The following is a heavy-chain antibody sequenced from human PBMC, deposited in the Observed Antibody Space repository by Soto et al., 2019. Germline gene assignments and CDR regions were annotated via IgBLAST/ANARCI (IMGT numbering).Heavy chain of an antibody. CDR1: GFTFRSDA. Sequence: EVQLLESGGGLVQPGGSLRLSCAASGFTFRSDAMSWVRQAPGKGLAWVSAVTGTGGPWVSAITGSGGTTYYADSVRGRFTISRDNSKNTLYLQMYSLRAEDSAVYYCAKDQWDVWGQGTTVTVSS. V-gene: IGHV3-23*01. D-gene: IGHD6-19*01. CDR2: ITGSGGTT. CDR3: AKDQWDV. J-gene: IGHJ6*02.